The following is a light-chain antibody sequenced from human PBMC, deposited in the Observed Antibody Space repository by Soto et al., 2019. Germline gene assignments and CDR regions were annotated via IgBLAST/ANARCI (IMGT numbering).Light chain of an antibody. V-gene: IGKV3-15*01. CDR1: QSVSVN. CDR2: GVS. Sequence: EIVMTQSPGTLSLSPGERATLSCRASQSVSVNLAWYQQEPGQAPRLLIYGVSTRATGIPARFSGSESGTEFTLTISSLQSEDFAVYYCQQYNNWPPITFGQGTRLEI. CDR3: QQYNNWPPIT. J-gene: IGKJ5*01.